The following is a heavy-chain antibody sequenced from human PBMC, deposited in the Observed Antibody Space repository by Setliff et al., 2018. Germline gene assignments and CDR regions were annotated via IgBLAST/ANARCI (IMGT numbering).Heavy chain of an antibody. CDR3: AKTAHHYESSGYYYDPYFYYMDV. CDR2: VYSSGGT. V-gene: IGHV4-4*08. Sequence: SETLSLTCTVSGGSISSDHWSWIRQPPGKGLEWIGDVYSSGGTNYNPSLKSRATISIDTSKNQFSLKLTSGTAADTAVYYCAKTAHHYESSGYYYDPYFYYMDVWGKGTTVTVSS. D-gene: IGHD3-22*01. CDR1: GGSISSDH. J-gene: IGHJ6*03.